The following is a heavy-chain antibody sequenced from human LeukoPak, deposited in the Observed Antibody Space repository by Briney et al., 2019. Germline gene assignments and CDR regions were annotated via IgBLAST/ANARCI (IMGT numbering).Heavy chain of an antibody. V-gene: IGHV4-39*07. Sequence: SETLSLTCTVSGGSISSSSYYWGWIRQPPGKGLEWIGSIYYSGSTYYNPSLKSRATISVDTAKNQVSLKLSSVTAADTAVYYCARPARIAASGRYAFDFWGEGTLVTVSS. CDR3: ARPARIAASGRYAFDF. D-gene: IGHD6-13*01. J-gene: IGHJ3*01. CDR1: GGSISSSSYY. CDR2: IYYSGST.